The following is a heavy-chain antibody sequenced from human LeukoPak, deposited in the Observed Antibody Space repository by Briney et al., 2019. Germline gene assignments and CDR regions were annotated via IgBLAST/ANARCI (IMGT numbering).Heavy chain of an antibody. D-gene: IGHD5-12*01. J-gene: IGHJ4*02. CDR2: ISSSGSTI. Sequence: GGSLRLSCAASGFTFSDYYMSWIRQAPGKGLEWVSYISSSGSTIYYADSVKGRFTISRDNAENSLHLQMNSLRAEDTAVYYCARGTLVATVPGFDYWGQGTLVTVSS. CDR1: GFTFSDYY. CDR3: ARGTLVATVPGFDY. V-gene: IGHV3-11*01.